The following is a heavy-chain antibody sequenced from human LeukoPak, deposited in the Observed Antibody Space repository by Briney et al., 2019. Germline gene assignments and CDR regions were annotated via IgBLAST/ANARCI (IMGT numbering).Heavy chain of an antibody. CDR3: ARDRVANYYYYGTDV. D-gene: IGHD2-15*01. Sequence: PSETLSLTCTVSGGSVSSGSYYWSWIRQPPGKGLEWIVYIYYSGSTNYNPSLKSRVTISVDTSKNQFSLKLSSVTAADTAVYYCARDRVANYYYYGTDVWGQGTTVTVSS. CDR1: GGSVSSGSYY. V-gene: IGHV4-61*01. J-gene: IGHJ6*02. CDR2: IYYSGST.